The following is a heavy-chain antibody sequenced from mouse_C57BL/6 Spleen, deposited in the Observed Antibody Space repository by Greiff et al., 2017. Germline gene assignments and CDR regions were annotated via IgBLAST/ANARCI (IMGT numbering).Heavy chain of an antibody. J-gene: IGHJ2*01. CDR2: IYPSDSET. CDR1: GYTFTSYW. V-gene: IGHV1-61*01. Sequence: QVQLQQPGAELVRPGSSVKLSCKASGYTFTSYWMDWVKQRPGQGLEWIGNIYPSDSETHYNQKFKDKATLTVDKSSSTAYMQLSSLTSEDSAVYYCARQGFITTVLEDDWGQGTTLTVSS. D-gene: IGHD1-1*01. CDR3: ARQGFITTVLEDD.